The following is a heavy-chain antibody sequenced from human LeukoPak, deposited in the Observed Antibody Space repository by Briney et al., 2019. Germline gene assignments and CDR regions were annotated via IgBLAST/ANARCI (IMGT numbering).Heavy chain of an antibody. CDR3: AKEGWFGELLLPDAFDI. Sequence: GGSLRLSCAASGFTISSNSMSWVRQAAGKKMEWVSVIYGGGSTDYTLSVKGRFTISRDNSKNTLYLQMNSLRAEDTAVYYCAKEGWFGELLLPDAFDIWGQGTMVTVSS. D-gene: IGHD3-10*01. CDR1: GFTISSNS. CDR2: IYGGGST. J-gene: IGHJ3*02. V-gene: IGHV3-53*01.